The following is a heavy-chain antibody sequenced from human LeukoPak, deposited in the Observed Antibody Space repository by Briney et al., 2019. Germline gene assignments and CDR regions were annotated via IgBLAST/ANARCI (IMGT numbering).Heavy chain of an antibody. J-gene: IGHJ4*02. CDR1: GGTFSSYA. Sequence: GASVKVSCKASGGTFSSYAISWVRQAPGQGLEWMGGIIPIFGTANYAQKFQGRVTITADESTSTAYMELSSLRSEDTAVYYCASQYYDSAGNPTFDYWGQGTLVSVSP. CDR3: ASQYYDSAGNPTFDY. D-gene: IGHD3-16*01. V-gene: IGHV1-69*13. CDR2: IIPIFGTA.